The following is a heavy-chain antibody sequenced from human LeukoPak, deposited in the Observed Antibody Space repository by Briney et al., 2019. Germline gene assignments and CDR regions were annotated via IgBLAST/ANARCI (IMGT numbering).Heavy chain of an antibody. CDR1: GYTFTSYD. J-gene: IGHJ4*02. D-gene: IGHD6-13*01. CDR2: MNPKSGNT. V-gene: IGHV1-8*01. Sequence: ASVTVSCKASGYTFTSYDINGVRQATGQGLEWMGWMNPKSGNTGYAQKFQGRVTITRHTSLSTAYMELSSLRSEDTAVYYCASVPSSWYPQGNDGHHDYWGQGTMVTVSP. CDR3: ASVPSSWYPQGNDGHHDY.